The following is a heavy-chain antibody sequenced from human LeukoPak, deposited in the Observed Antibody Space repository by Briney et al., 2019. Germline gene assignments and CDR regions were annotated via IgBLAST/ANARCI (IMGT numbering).Heavy chain of an antibody. D-gene: IGHD3-10*01. CDR2: IYYSGST. V-gene: IGHV4-59*06. Sequence: SETLSLTCTVSGGSISSYYWSWIRQHPGKGLEWIGYIYYSGSTSYNPSLKSRLTISVDTSKNQFFLRLSSVTAADTAVYYCARDGGYGSGTYRVDYWGQGTLVTVSS. CDR3: ARDGGYGSGTYRVDY. CDR1: GGSISSYY. J-gene: IGHJ4*02.